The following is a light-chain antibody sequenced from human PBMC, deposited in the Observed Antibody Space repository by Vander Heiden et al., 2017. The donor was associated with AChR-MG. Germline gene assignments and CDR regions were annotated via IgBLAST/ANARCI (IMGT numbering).Light chain of an antibody. Sequence: DIQMTQSPSTLSASVGDRVTITCRASQSISSWLAWYQQKTGKAPKLLIYKASSLESGVPSSFSGSGSGTEFTLTISSLQPDDFATYYCQQYNSYWWTFGQGTKVEIK. CDR1: QSISSW. CDR3: QQYNSYWWT. J-gene: IGKJ1*01. CDR2: KAS. V-gene: IGKV1-5*03.